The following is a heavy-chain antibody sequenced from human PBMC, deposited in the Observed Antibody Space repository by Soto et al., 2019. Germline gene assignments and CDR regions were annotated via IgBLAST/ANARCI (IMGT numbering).Heavy chain of an antibody. D-gene: IGHD4-17*01. CDR3: AKGGPWAPLGDYGGNFDY. J-gene: IGHJ4*02. CDR1: GGSFSGYY. V-gene: IGHV4-34*01. Sequence: SETLSLTCAVYGGSFSGYYWNWIRQPPGRGLEWIGEIDHSGYTNYNPSLKSRVTISVDTSKNQFSLRLTSVTAADTAVYYCAKGGPWAPLGDYGGNFDYWGQGTLVTVSS. CDR2: IDHSGYT.